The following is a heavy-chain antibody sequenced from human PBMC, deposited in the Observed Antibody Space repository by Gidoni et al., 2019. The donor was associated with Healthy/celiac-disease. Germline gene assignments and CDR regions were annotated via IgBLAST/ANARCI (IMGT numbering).Heavy chain of an antibody. D-gene: IGHD2-15*01. CDR3: ASASRLGYCSGGSCYSGAFDP. V-gene: IGHV4-34*01. CDR2: INHSGST. J-gene: IGHJ5*02. CDR1: GGSLSGYY. Sequence: QVQLQQWGAGLLKPSETLSLTCAVYGGSLSGYYWSWIRQPPGKGLEWIGEINHSGSTNYNPSLKSRVTISVDTSKNQFSLKLSSVTAADTAVYYCASASRLGYCSGGSCYSGAFDPWGQGTLVTVSS.